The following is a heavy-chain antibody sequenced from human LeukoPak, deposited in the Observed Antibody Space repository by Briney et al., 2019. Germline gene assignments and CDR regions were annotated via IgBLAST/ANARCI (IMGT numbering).Heavy chain of an antibody. D-gene: IGHD1-26*01. CDR3: ARDRYGGFDY. V-gene: IGHV4-59*01. CDR1: GGSISSYY. Sequence: SETLSLTCTVSGGSISSYYWSWIRQPPGKGLEWIGYIYYSGSTNYNPSLKSRVTISVYTSKNQFSLKLSSVTAADTAVYYCARDRYGGFDYWGQGTLVTVSS. CDR2: IYYSGST. J-gene: IGHJ4*02.